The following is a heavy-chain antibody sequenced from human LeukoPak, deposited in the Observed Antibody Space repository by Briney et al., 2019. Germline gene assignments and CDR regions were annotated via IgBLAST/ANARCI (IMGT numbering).Heavy chain of an antibody. CDR3: ARALHDSSGYYFDY. CDR2: ISNSSPNI. V-gene: IGHV3-21*01. J-gene: IGHJ4*02. D-gene: IGHD3-22*01. CDR1: GFTFISYS. Sequence: GGSLRLSCAAPGFTFISYSMNWVRQAPGKGLEWVSSISNSSPNIYYADSVKGRFPISRDSAKDSLFLQMNSLRAEDTAVYYCARALHDSSGYYFDYWGQGTLVTVSS.